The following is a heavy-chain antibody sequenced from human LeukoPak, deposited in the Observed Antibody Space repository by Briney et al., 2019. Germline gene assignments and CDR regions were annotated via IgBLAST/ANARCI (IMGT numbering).Heavy chain of an antibody. V-gene: IGHV3-74*01. D-gene: IGHD1-26*01. CDR3: ARVGLLVGATDYSPRYYMDV. CDR2: INSDGSST. J-gene: IGHJ6*03. CDR1: GFTFSSYW. Sequence: QAGGSLRLSCAASGFTFSSYWMRWVRQAPGKGLVWVSRINSDGSSTSYADSVKGRFTISRDNAKNTLYLQMNSLRAEDTAVYYCARVGLLVGATDYSPRYYMDVWGKGTTVTVSS.